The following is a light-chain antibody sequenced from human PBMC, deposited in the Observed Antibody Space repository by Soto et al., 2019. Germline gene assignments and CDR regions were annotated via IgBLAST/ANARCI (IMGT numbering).Light chain of an antibody. CDR1: TSDVGGHNF. CDR3: SSYTRSSIWV. Sequence: QSALTQPASVSGSPGESITISCSGTTSDVGGHNFVSWFQQHPGKAPKMVICAVDQRPSGVSIRFSGSKSGNTASLTISGLQTEDEADYYCSSYTRSSIWVFGGGTKVTVL. CDR2: AVD. J-gene: IGLJ3*02. V-gene: IGLV2-14*01.